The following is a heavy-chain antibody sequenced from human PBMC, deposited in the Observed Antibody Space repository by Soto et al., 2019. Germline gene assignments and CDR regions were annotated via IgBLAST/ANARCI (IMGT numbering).Heavy chain of an antibody. V-gene: IGHV3-30*18. CDR1: GFTFSCYC. Sequence: GSLRISLAAPGFTFSCYCMDWVRQAPGKGLEWVAVISYDGSNKYYADSVKGRFTISRDNSKNTLYLQMNSLRAEDTAVYYCAEGSGSFCWGQGTLVTVSS. CDR2: ISYDGSNK. J-gene: IGHJ4*02. D-gene: IGHD3-10*01. CDR3: AEGSGSFC.